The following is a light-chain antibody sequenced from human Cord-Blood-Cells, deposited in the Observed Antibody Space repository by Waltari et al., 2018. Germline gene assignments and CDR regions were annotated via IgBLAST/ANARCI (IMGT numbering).Light chain of an antibody. CDR2: WAS. CDR1: QSVLYSSNNKNY. V-gene: IGKV4-1*01. CDR3: QQYYSTPYT. J-gene: IGKJ2*01. Sequence: DTVMTQSPDSLAVSLGARATIHCKSSQSVLYSSNNKNYLAWYQQKPGQPPRLLIYWASTRESGVPDRFSGSGSGTDFTLTISSLQAEDVAVYYCQQYYSTPYTFGQGTKLEIK.